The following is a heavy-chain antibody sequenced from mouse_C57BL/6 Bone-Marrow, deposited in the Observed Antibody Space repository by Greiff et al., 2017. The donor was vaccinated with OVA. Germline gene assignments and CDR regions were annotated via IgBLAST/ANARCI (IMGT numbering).Heavy chain of an antibody. V-gene: IGHV1-15*01. J-gene: IGHJ4*01. CDR2: IDPETGGT. Sequence: QVQLQQSGAELVRPGASVTLSCKASGYTFTDYEMHWVKQTPVHGLEWIGAIDPETGGTAYNQKFKGKAILTADKASSTAYMELRSLTSEDSAVYYCTRGTTVVAHYAMDYWGQGTSVTVSS. CDR1: GYTFTDYE. D-gene: IGHD1-1*01. CDR3: TRGTTVVAHYAMDY.